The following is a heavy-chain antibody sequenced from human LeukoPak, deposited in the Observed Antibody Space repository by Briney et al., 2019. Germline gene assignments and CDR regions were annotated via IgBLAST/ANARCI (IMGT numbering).Heavy chain of an antibody. CDR1: GYSFTSYW. J-gene: IGHJ4*02. CDR3: ARHVYYYDSSGYFDY. CDR2: I. V-gene: IGHV5-51*01. Sequence: GESLKISCKGSGYSFTSYWIGWVRQMPGKGLEWMGIIYSPSFQGQVTISADKSVSTAYLQWSSLRASDTAMYYCARHVYYYDSSGYFDYWGQGTLVTVSS. D-gene: IGHD3-22*01.